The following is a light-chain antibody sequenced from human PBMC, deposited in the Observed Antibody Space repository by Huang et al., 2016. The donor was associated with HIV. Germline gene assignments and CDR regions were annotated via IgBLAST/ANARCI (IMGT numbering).Light chain of an antibody. V-gene: IGKV3-15*01. Sequence: IVMTQSPATLSVSPGARVTLSCRANRIVSTNLAWYQQRPGQAPRLLIYGSSTRAPGVPARFSGSGSGTDFSLTISSLQSEDFALYYCHQYNNWLLSFGGGTRVDI. CDR3: HQYNNWLLS. CDR1: RIVSTN. J-gene: IGKJ4*01. CDR2: GSS.